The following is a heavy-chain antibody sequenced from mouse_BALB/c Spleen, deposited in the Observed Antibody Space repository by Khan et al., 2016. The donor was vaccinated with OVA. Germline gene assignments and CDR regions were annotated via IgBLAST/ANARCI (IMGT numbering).Heavy chain of an antibody. CDR3: SRGGYYYGTPFDY. J-gene: IGHJ2*01. V-gene: IGHV13-2*02. CDR1: GFTFSYYR. CDR2: ITVKSDNSGA. Sequence: VQLVETGGGLVRPGNSLKLSCVTSGFTFSYYRMHWLRQFSGKRLEWIAVITVKSDNSGANYAESVKGRFTISRVDSKSSVYLQMNRLREEDTATYYCSRGGYYYGTPFDYWGQGTTLTVSS. D-gene: IGHD1-1*01.